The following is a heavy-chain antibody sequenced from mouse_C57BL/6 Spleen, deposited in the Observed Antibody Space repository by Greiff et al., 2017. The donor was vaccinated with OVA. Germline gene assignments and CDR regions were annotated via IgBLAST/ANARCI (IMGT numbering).Heavy chain of an antibody. J-gene: IGHJ3*01. Sequence: EVMLVESGGGLVKPGGSLKLSCAASGFTFSDYGMHWVRQAPEKGLEWVAYISSGSSTIYYADTVKGRFTISRDNAKNTLFLQMTSLRSEDTAMYYCARHDYGWFAYWGQGTLVTVSA. CDR3: ARHDYGWFAY. CDR2: ISSGSSTI. CDR1: GFTFSDYG. D-gene: IGHD2-4*01. V-gene: IGHV5-17*01.